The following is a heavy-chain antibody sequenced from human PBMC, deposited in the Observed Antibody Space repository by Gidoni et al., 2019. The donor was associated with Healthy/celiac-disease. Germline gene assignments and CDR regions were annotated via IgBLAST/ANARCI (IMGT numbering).Heavy chain of an antibody. CDR3: AKDLMSGPTEAGGDY. J-gene: IGHJ4*02. Sequence: EVQLLESGGGLVQPGGSLRLACAASGFTFSCDAMSWVRRAPGKGLEWVAAISGSGGSTYYADSVKGRFTISRDNSKKTLYLQMNSLRAEDTAVYYCAKDLMSGPTEAGGDYWGQGTLVTVSS. D-gene: IGHD1-1*01. CDR2: ISGSGGST. CDR1: GFTFSCDA. V-gene: IGHV3-23*01.